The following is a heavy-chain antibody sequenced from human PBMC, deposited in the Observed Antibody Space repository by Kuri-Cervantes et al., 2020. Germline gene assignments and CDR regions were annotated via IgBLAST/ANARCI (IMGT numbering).Heavy chain of an antibody. D-gene: IGHD5-18*01. CDR1: GFTFSSYA. CDR2: ISYDGSNK. V-gene: IGHV3-30*14. J-gene: IGHJ4*02. Sequence: GGSLRLSCAASGFTFSSYAMHWVRQAPGKGLEWVAVISYDGSNKYYADSVKGRFTISRDNSKNTLYLQMNSLRAEDTAVYYCARAGRGIQLWLNYWGQGTLVTVSS. CDR3: ARAGRGIQLWLNY.